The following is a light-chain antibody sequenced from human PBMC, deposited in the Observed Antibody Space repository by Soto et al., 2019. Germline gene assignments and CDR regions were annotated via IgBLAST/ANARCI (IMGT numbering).Light chain of an antibody. CDR1: QGISNY. J-gene: IGKJ1*01. CDR2: AAS. Sequence: DIQMTQAPSSLSASVGDRVTMTARASQGISNYLAWYQQKPGKVPKLLIYAASTLQSGVPSRFSGSGSGTDFTLTISSLQPEDVATYYCQKYNRAPWTFGQGTKVEIK. V-gene: IGKV1-27*01. CDR3: QKYNRAPWT.